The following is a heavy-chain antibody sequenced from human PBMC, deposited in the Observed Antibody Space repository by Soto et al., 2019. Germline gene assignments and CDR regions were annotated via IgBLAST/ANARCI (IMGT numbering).Heavy chain of an antibody. Sequence: PSETLSLTCTVSGGSISSSSYYWGWIRQPPGKGLEWIGSIYYSGSTYYNPSLKSRVTISVDTSKNQFSLKLSSVTAADTAVYYCAREGQRITMVRGVIDGMDVWGQGTTVTVSS. CDR1: GGSISSSSYY. CDR3: AREGQRITMVRGVIDGMDV. D-gene: IGHD3-10*01. J-gene: IGHJ6*02. CDR2: IYYSGST. V-gene: IGHV4-39*02.